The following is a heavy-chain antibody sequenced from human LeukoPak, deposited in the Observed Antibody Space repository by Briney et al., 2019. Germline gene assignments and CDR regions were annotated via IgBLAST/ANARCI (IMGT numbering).Heavy chain of an antibody. CDR2: ISYDGSNK. Sequence: PGGSLRLSCAASGFTFSSYAMHWVRQAPGKGLEWVAVISYDGSNKYYADSVKGRFTISRDNAQNSLYLQMNSLRAEDTAVYYCARLYYYVTDFDYWGQGTLVTVSS. CDR3: ARLYYYVTDFDY. V-gene: IGHV3-30*04. J-gene: IGHJ4*02. CDR1: GFTFSSYA. D-gene: IGHD3-22*01.